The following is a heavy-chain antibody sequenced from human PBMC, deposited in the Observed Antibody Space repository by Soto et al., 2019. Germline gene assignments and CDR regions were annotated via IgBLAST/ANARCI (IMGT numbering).Heavy chain of an antibody. CDR1: GGSMISYY. J-gene: IGHJ4*02. V-gene: IGHV4-59*01. D-gene: IGHD6-19*01. CDR3: AREGSSGWYPYFDY. Sequence: PSETLSLTCTVSGGSMISYYWSWIRQPPGKGLEWIGFIYYSGSTNYNPSLKSRVTISVDTSKNQFSLKLSSVTAADTAVYYCAREGSSGWYPYFDYWGQGTLVTSPQ. CDR2: IYYSGST.